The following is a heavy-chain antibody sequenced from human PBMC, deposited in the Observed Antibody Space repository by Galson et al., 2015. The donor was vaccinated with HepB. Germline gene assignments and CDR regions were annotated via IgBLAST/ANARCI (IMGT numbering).Heavy chain of an antibody. V-gene: IGHV1-18*01. CDR2: ISAYNGDT. CDR1: GYTFTNYG. Sequence: SVKVSCKASGYTFTNYGISWVRQAPGLGLEWMGWISAYNGDTKYAQKFQGRVTLTTATSTNTAYMELRSLISDDAAAYYCARGSSTADYWGQGTLVTVSS. D-gene: IGHD6-6*01. J-gene: IGHJ4*02. CDR3: ARGSSTADY.